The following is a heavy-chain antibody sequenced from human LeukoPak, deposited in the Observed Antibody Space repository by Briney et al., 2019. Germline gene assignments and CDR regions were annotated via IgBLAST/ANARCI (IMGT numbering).Heavy chain of an antibody. D-gene: IGHD4-17*01. CDR1: GFTFSSYW. Sequence: PGGSLRLSCAASGFTFSSYWMSWVRQAPGKGLEWVANIKQDGSEKYYVDSVKGRFTISRDNAKNSRYLQMNSLRAEDTAVYYCASHYGDYSFFDYWGQGTLVTVSS. CDR3: ASHYGDYSFFDY. CDR2: IKQDGSEK. V-gene: IGHV3-7*02. J-gene: IGHJ4*02.